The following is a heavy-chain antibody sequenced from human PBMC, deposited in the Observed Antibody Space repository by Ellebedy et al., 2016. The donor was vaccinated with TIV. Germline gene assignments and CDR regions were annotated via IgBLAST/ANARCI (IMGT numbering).Heavy chain of an antibody. V-gene: IGHV3-7*01. J-gene: IGHJ3*02. CDR3: ARALYRTISPTDAFDI. CDR2: IKQDGSEK. D-gene: IGHD1-14*01. CDR1: GFTFSIYW. Sequence: GESLKISCAASGFTFSIYWMSWVRQAPGKGLECVANIKQDGSEKSYVDSVKGRFTISRDNAKNSLHLQMNGLRAEDTAVYYCARALYRTISPTDAFDIWGQGTVVTVSS.